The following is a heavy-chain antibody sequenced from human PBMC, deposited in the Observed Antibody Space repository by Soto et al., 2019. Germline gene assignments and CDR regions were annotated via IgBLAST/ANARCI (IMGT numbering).Heavy chain of an antibody. CDR1: GGSISGSSFY. J-gene: IGHJ4*02. V-gene: IGHV4-39*01. Sequence: PSETLSLTCTVSGGSISGSSFYWGWIRQPPGKGLEWIGRIYYRGSTYYNPSLKSRVTISIDTSESQFSLNLTSVTAADTAVYFCARQRHYYNSGSPGPFDYWGQGTLVTVSS. CDR2: IYYRGST. D-gene: IGHD3-10*01. CDR3: ARQRHYYNSGSPGPFDY.